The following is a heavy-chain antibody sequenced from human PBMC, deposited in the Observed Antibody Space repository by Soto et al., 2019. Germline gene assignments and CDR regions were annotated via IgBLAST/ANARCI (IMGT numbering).Heavy chain of an antibody. CDR2: VYYGENT. V-gene: IGHV4-39*02. J-gene: IGHJ3*02. Sequence: SETLCLTCTVSGHSISSSTYYWGWLRQPPGRGLEWIGSVYYGENTYYNPSLKSRVTISVDTSKNLFSLNLSSVTAADTAMYYCARPQFSGTYHDPFKIWGPGTMVTVSS. CDR3: ARPQFSGTYHDPFKI. D-gene: IGHD1-26*01. CDR1: GHSISSSTYY.